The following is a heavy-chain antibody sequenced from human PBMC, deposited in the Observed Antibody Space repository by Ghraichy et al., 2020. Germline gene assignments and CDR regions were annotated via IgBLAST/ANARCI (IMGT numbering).Heavy chain of an antibody. CDR3: ARGPSSLYYYDSGGLDY. J-gene: IGHJ4*02. CDR2: INAGNGNT. CDR1: GYTFSSYA. D-gene: IGHD3-22*01. V-gene: IGHV1-3*01. Sequence: ASVKVSCKASGYTFSSYAMHWVRQALGQRLEWMGWINAGNGNTKYSQRFQGRVTITRDTSASTAYMELSSLRSEDTAVYYCARGPSSLYYYDSGGLDYWGQGTLVTVSS.